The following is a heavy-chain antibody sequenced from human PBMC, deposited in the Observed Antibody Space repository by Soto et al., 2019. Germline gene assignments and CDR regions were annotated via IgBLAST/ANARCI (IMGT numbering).Heavy chain of an antibody. V-gene: IGHV1-69*06. J-gene: IGHJ6*02. Sequence: VQLEQSGAEVKKAGSSVKVSCKASGGTFRSYGINWVRQAPGQGLEWMGGTVPSYGTANYAQKFQGRLTITADTSTSTAYMELSSLRYEDTAVYYCARSVDVGALYYGMDVWGQGTTVTVSS. CDR2: TVPSYGTA. CDR1: GGTFRSYG. CDR3: ARSVDVGALYYGMDV. D-gene: IGHD1-26*01.